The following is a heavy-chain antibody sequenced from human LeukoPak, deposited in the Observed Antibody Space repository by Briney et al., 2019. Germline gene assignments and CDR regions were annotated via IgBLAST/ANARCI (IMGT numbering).Heavy chain of an antibody. CDR3: ARGSCTSGLLGDAFDI. Sequence: GSSVKVSCKASGGTFSSYAISWVRQAPGQGLERMGGIIPIFGTANYAQKFQGRVTITADESTSTAYMELSSLKSEDTAVYYCARGSCTSGLLGDAFDIWGQGTMVTVSS. CDR2: IIPIFGTA. CDR1: GGTFSSYA. J-gene: IGHJ3*02. V-gene: IGHV1-69*01. D-gene: IGHD2-2*01.